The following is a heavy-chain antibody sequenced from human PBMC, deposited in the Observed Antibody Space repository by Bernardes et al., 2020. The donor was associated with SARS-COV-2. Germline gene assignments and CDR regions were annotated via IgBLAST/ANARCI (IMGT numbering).Heavy chain of an antibody. D-gene: IGHD3-22*01. CDR3: AIPPTNYDRYGMDV. CDR2: ITPNSGGT. CDR1: GYTFTGYY. J-gene: IGHJ6*02. V-gene: IGHV1-2*02. Sequence: VAVQDSCKASGYTFTGYYMHWVRRAPGQGLEWMGWITPNSGGTTYAQKFQGRVTMTRDTSISTAYMELSRLRSDDTAVYYCAIPPTNYDRYGMDVWGQGTTVTGS.